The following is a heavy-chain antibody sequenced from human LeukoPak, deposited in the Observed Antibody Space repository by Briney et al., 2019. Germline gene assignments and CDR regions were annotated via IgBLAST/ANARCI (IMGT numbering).Heavy chain of an antibody. V-gene: IGHV4-4*07. J-gene: IGHJ4*02. Sequence: SETLSLTCTVSGGSISSYYWSWIRQPAGKGLEWIGRIYTSGSTNYNPSLKSRVTMSVDTSKNQFSLKLSSVIAADMAVYYCARDNPNTAMVHWGQGTLVTVSS. CDR1: GGSISSYY. D-gene: IGHD5-18*01. CDR2: IYTSGST. CDR3: ARDNPNTAMVH.